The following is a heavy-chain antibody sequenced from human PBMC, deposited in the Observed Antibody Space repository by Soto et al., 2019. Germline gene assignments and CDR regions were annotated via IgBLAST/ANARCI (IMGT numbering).Heavy chain of an antibody. CDR2: ISYDGSNK. CDR3: AREGGAGFDY. CDR1: GFTFSSYA. V-gene: IGHV3-30-3*01. J-gene: IGHJ4*02. Sequence: PGGSLRLSCAASGFTFSSYAMHWVRQAPGKGLEWVAVISYDGSNKYYADSVKGRFTISRDNSKNTLYLQMNSLRAEDTAVYYSAREGGAGFDYWGQGTLVTVSS.